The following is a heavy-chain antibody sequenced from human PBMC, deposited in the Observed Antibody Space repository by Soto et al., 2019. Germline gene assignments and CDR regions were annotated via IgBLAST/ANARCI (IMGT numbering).Heavy chain of an antibody. J-gene: IGHJ4*02. CDR2: ISYDGSNK. D-gene: IGHD3-10*01. CDR1: GFTFSSYG. Sequence: QVQLVESGGGVVQPGRSLRLSCAASGFTFSSYGMHWVRQAPGKGLEWVAVISYDGSNKYYADSVKGRFTISRDNSKNTLYLQMNSLRAEDTAVYYCAKGGAQPPDYWGQGTLVIVSS. V-gene: IGHV3-30*18. CDR3: AKGGAQPPDY.